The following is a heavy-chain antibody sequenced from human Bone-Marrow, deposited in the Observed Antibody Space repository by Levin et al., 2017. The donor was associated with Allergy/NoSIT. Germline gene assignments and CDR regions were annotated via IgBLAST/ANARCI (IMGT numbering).Heavy chain of an antibody. D-gene: IGHD6-19*01. CDR3: ARSQGRSGWSYYYYGMDV. CDR1: GFDFNTHD. V-gene: IGHV3-21*06. Sequence: GGSLRLSCRGFGFDFNTHDMNWVRQAPGQGLEWVSSISGNSHYVYYADSVKGRFSISRDNAKNSMFLHMNSLRVEDTAVYYCARSQGRSGWSYYYYGMDVWGRGTTLTVSS. CDR2: ISGNSHYV. J-gene: IGHJ6*02.